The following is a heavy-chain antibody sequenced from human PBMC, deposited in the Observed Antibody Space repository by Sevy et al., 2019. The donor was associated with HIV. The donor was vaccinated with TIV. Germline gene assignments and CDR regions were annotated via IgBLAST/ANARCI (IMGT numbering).Heavy chain of an antibody. CDR3: TRWNGAQSIFDY. Sequence: GGSLRLSCTASGFTFGDYAMSWVRQAPGKGLEWVAFLKSRGYGGTIDHAASVKGRFTISRDDSKSIAYLQMNDLRTEDTAVCYCTRWNGAQSIFDYWGQGALVTVSS. J-gene: IGHJ4*02. D-gene: IGHD1-1*01. CDR1: GFTFGDYA. V-gene: IGHV3-49*04. CDR2: LKSRGYGGTI.